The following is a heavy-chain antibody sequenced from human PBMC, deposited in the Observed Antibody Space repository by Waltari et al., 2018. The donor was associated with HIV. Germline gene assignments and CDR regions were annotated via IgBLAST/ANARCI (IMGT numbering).Heavy chain of an antibody. CDR2: ISCDGGAT. CDR3: ARGVTVATITPFDQ. J-gene: IGHJ4*02. CDR1: GFTLSRLW. V-gene: IGHV3-74*01. Sequence: EVQLVESGGGLVQPGGSQRLSCEASGFTLSRLWMHWVRHLPGKGLGWVEQISCDGGATTYGDSGKGRFTVSRDNAKNTLSLQMNSLRAEDTAVYYCARGVTVATITPFDQWGQGTLVTVSS. D-gene: IGHD5-12*01.